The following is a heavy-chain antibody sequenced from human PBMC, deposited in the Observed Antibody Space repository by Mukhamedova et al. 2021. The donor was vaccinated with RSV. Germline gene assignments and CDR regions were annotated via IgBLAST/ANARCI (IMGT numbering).Heavy chain of an antibody. J-gene: IGHJ4*02. D-gene: IGHD3-10*01. Sequence: WSWIRQPPGKGLEWIGYFSNSESTKYTPSLKSRVRISVDTTQNQFSLSLNSVTAADTAGYYCARGHYGSGSLDYWGQGALVTVPS. CDR3: ARGHYGSGSLDY. V-gene: IGHV4-59*01. CDR2: FSNSEST.